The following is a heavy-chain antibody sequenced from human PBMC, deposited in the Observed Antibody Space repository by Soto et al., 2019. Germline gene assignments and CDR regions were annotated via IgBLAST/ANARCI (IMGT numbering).Heavy chain of an antibody. CDR1: GGSIRSFY. D-gene: IGHD6-6*01. V-gene: IGHV4-59*01. J-gene: IGHJ5*02. CDR2: IYYSGST. CDR3: AREGAARKSGNWFDP. Sequence: PSETLSLTCTVSGGSIRSFYWSWIRQPPGKGLEWIGYIYYSGSTNYNPSLKSRVTISVDTSKNQFSLKLSSVTAADTAVYYCAREGAARKSGNWFDPWGQGTLVTVS.